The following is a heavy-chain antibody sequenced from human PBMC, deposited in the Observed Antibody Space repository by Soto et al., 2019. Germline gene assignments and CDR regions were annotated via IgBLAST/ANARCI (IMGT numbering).Heavy chain of an antibody. Sequence: QVQLQESGPGLVKPSETLSLTCTVSGASISSYYWSWIRQPPGKGLEWIGYVYYSGSTNYNPSLKSRVTISVDTCKEPFSLKPSYVTAADTAVYNCARDTTPSLWGQGTLVTVSS. CDR3: ARDTTPSL. CDR1: GASISSYY. CDR2: VYYSGST. V-gene: IGHV4-59*01. J-gene: IGHJ4*02. D-gene: IGHD1-1*01.